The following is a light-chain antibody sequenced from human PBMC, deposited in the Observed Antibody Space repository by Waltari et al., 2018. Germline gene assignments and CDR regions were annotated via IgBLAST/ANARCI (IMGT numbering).Light chain of an antibody. CDR2: KAS. Sequence: DIQMTQSPSTLSASVGDRVTITCRASQSLSSWLAWYQQKPGKAPNLVIYKASSLESGVPSRFSGSVSGTEFTLTISSLQPDDFATYYCQQFSTYPWTFGQGTRVEI. V-gene: IGKV1-5*03. J-gene: IGKJ1*01. CDR3: QQFSTYPWT. CDR1: QSLSSW.